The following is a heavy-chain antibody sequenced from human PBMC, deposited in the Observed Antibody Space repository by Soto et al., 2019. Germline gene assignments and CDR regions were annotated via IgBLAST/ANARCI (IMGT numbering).Heavy chain of an antibody. CDR2: ISSSSSYT. CDR3: ARLDIVVVPAAYNWFDP. CDR1: GFTFSDYY. V-gene: IGHV3-11*06. Sequence: GGSLRLSCGASGFTFSDYYMSWIGQAPGKGLEWVSYISSSSSYTNYADSVKGRFTISRDNAKNSLYLQMNSLRAEDTAVYYCARLDIVVVPAAYNWFDPWGQGTLGT. D-gene: IGHD2-2*03. J-gene: IGHJ5*02.